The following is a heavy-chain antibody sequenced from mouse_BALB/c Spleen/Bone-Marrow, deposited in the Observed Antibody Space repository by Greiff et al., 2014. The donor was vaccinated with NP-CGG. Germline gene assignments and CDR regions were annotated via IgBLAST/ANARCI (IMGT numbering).Heavy chain of an antibody. CDR3: ARDGYYYGSSIYYAMDY. Sequence: QVQLQQSGAELARPGASVKLSCKASGYTFTSYWMQWVKQRPGQGLEWIGAIYPGNGDTRYTQKFKGKATLTADKSSSTAYMQFSSLASEDSAVYYCARDGYYYGSSIYYAMDYWGQGTSVTVSS. CDR1: GYTFTSYW. CDR2: IYPGNGDT. D-gene: IGHD1-1*01. V-gene: IGHV1-87*01. J-gene: IGHJ4*01.